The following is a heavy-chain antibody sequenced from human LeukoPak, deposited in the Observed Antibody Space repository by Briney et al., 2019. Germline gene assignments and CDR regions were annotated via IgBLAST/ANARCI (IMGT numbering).Heavy chain of an antibody. CDR3: ARRRSLSYSSSSGFDY. CDR1: VGSISSTSYY. D-gene: IGHD6-6*01. J-gene: IGHJ4*02. Sequence: SETLSLTCTVSVGSISSTSYYWGWIRQSPGKGLEWIGSIYYSGSTYYNRSLKSRVTISVDTSKNQFSLKLSSVTAADTAVYYCARRRSLSYSSSSGFDYWGPGTLVTVSS. CDR2: IYYSGST. V-gene: IGHV4-39*01.